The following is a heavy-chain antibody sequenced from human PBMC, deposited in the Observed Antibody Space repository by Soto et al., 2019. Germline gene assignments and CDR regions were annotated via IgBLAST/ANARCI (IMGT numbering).Heavy chain of an antibody. CDR3: ARQKGDIVARPPDH. Sequence: EVQLSESGGGLVQPGGSLRLSCGDAGFTFSGSAVSWVRQAPGRGLEWVSGISGGGGTEYADSVKGRFGISRDNSKDTVYLYMNSLRDDDTAVYYCARQKGDIVARPPDHWGQGILVTVSS. V-gene: IGHV3-23*01. J-gene: IGHJ4*02. CDR1: GFTFSGSA. D-gene: IGHD5-12*01. CDR2: ISGGGGT.